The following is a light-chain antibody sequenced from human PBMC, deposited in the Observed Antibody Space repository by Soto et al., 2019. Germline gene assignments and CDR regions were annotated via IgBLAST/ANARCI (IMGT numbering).Light chain of an antibody. Sequence: DLQMTQSPSSLSASVADRVTITCRASQSITTYLNWYQQKPGKAPKLLIYTASSLQSGVPSRFSGRRSGTDFTLTINSMQPEDFATYYCQQCYSSPPTFGHGTKVEIK. CDR3: QQCYSSPPT. CDR2: TAS. J-gene: IGKJ1*01. V-gene: IGKV1-39*01. CDR1: QSITTY.